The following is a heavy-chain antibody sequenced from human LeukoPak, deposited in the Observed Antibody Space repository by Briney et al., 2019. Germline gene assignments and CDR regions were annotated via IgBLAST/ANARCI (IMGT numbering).Heavy chain of an antibody. J-gene: IGHJ3*02. CDR3: ARDSTATLYSSGWYAGDAFDI. CDR1: GFTFSSCS. D-gene: IGHD6-19*01. Sequence: GGSLRLSCAASGFTFSSCSMNWVRQAPGKGLEWVSSISSSSSYIYYADSVKGRFTISRDNAKNSLYLQMNSLRAEDTAVYYCARDSTATLYSSGWYAGDAFDIWGQGTMVTVSS. CDR2: ISSSSSYI. V-gene: IGHV3-21*01.